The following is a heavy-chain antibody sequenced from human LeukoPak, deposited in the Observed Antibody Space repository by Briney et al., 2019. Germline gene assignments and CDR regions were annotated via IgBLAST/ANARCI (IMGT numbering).Heavy chain of an antibody. J-gene: IGHJ3*02. CDR3: AREGSASGAFDI. CDR1: GGTFSSYA. V-gene: IGHV1-69*04. D-gene: IGHD3-10*01. CDR2: IIPILGIA. Sequence: SVKVSCKASGGTFSSYAISWVRQAPAPGLEWMGRIIPILGIANYAQKFQGRVTITADKSTSTAYMELSSLRSEDTAVYYCAREGSASGAFDIWGQGTMVTVSS.